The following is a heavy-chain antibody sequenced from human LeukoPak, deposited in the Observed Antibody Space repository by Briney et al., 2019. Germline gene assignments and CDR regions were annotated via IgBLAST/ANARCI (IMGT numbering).Heavy chain of an antibody. CDR1: GFTFSSYA. CDR2: ISGSGGST. J-gene: IGHJ4*02. D-gene: IGHD3-9*01. V-gene: IGHV3-23*01. CDR3: AKNPPRIRYFDWPKDY. Sequence: GGSLRLSCAASGFTFSSYAVSWVRQAPGKGLEWVSAISGSGGSTYYADSVKGRFTISRDNSKNTLYLQMNSLRAEDTAVYYCAKNPPRIRYFDWPKDYWGQGTLVTVSS.